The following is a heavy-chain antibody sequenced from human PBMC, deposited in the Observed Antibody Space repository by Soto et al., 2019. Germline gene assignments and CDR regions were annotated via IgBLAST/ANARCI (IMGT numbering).Heavy chain of an antibody. V-gene: IGHV3-23*01. CDR3: AKDLTPMSMDAYYYYGMDV. CDR1: GFTFSSYA. Sequence: PVGSLRLSCAASGFTFSSYAMSWVRQAPGKGLEWVSAISGSGGSTYYADPVKGRFTISRDNSKNTLYLQMNSLRAEDTAVYYCAKDLTPMSMDAYYYYGMDVWGQGTTVTVSS. J-gene: IGHJ6*02. D-gene: IGHD3-10*01. CDR2: ISGSGGST.